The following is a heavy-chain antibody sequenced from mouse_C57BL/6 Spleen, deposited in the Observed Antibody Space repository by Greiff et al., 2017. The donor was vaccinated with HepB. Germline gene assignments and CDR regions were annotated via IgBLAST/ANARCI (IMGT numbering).Heavy chain of an antibody. D-gene: IGHD3-2*02. J-gene: IGHJ2*01. CDR2: INPSNGGT. Sequence: VQLQQSGTELVKPGASVKLSCKASGYTFTSYWMHWVKQRHGQGLEWIGNINPSNGGTNYNEKFKSKATLTVDKSSSTAYMQLSSLTSEDSAVYQCARGTAQATYDVDYWGQGTTLTVSS. V-gene: IGHV1-53*01. CDR3: ARGTAQATYDVDY. CDR1: GYTFTSYW.